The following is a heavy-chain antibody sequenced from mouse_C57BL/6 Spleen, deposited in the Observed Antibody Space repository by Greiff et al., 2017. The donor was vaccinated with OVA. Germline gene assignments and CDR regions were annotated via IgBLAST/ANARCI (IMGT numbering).Heavy chain of an antibody. V-gene: IGHV1-64*01. CDR3: AMVTTGDYYAMDY. Sequence: QVQLQQPGAELVKPGASVKLSCKASGYTFTSYWMHWVKQRPGQGLEWIGMIHPNSGSTNYNEKFKSKATLTVDKSSSTAYMQLSSLTSEDSAVYYCAMVTTGDYYAMDYWGQGTSVTVSS. D-gene: IGHD2-2*01. CDR1: GYTFTSYW. CDR2: IHPNSGST. J-gene: IGHJ4*01.